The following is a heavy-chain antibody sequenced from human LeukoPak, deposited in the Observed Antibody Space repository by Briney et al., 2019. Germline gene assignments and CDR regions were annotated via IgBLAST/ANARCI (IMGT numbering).Heavy chain of an antibody. CDR1: GFIFSSYQ. Sequence: GSLRLSCAASGFIFSSYQMNWVRQAPGKGLEWIGEINHSGSTNYNPSLKSRVTISVDTSKNQFSLKLSSVTAADTAVYYCARGENDYVWGSYRYLYPPLDYWGQGTLVTVSS. V-gene: IGHV4-34*01. J-gene: IGHJ4*02. CDR2: INHSGST. D-gene: IGHD3-16*02. CDR3: ARGENDYVWGSYRYLYPPLDY.